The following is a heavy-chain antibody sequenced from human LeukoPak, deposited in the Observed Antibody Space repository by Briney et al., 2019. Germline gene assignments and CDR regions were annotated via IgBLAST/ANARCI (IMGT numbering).Heavy chain of an antibody. CDR1: GGSLSSGSSY. D-gene: IGHD4-11*01. J-gene: IGHJ6*02. CDR2: IYTSGST. CDR3: AGGAEWRNVTTYYYYDGMDV. V-gene: IGHV4-61*02. Sequence: SQTLSLICTVPGGSLSSGSSYWSWIRQHAGKGLEWIGRIYTSGSTNYNPSLKSRVTITVDTSKNQFSLKLSSVTAADTAVYYCAGGAEWRNVTTYYYYDGMDVWGQGTTVTVSS.